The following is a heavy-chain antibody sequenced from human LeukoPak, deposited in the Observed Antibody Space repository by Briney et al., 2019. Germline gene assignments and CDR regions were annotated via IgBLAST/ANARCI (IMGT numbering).Heavy chain of an antibody. V-gene: IGHV3-7*01. CDR3: VSWAGKYYETSDYYLPPANS. J-gene: IGHJ4*02. CDR2: ISEDGRDK. D-gene: IGHD3-22*01. Sequence: GGSLRLSCAASGFTFSNYWMSWIRQAPGKGLEWAAYISEDGRDKYYVDSVKGRFTISRDNAKNSLYLQMNSLRVEDTAVYYCVSWAGKYYETSDYYLPPANSWGQGTLVTVSS. CDR1: GFTFSNYW.